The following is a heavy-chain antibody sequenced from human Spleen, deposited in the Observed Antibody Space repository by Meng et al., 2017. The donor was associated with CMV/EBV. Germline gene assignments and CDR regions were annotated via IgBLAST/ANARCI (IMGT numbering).Heavy chain of an antibody. D-gene: IGHD1-1*01. CDR1: GVTFRKTG. CDR2: ISGNGREI. Sequence: GGSLRLSCAVSGVTFRKTGMSWLRQIPGKGPEWVADISGNGREIYYVDSVKGGFTVSRDKAKNSLFLQMNTLRVEDTAVYYCAGLWIWGPGTLVTSPQ. CDR3: AGLWI. J-gene: IGHJ4*02. V-gene: IGHV3-7*01.